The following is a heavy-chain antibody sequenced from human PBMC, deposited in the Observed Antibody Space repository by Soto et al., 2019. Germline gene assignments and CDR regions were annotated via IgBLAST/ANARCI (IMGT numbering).Heavy chain of an antibody. J-gene: IGHJ4*02. V-gene: IGHV4-34*01. Sequence: PSETLSLTCAVYGGSFSGYYWSWIRQPPGKGLEWIGEINHSGSTNYNPSLKSRVTISVDTSKNQFSLKLSSVTAADTAVYYCAREVTGGGSGVLGYWGQGTLVTVSS. CDR1: GGSFSGYY. CDR3: AREVTGGGSGVLGY. D-gene: IGHD2-15*01. CDR2: INHSGST.